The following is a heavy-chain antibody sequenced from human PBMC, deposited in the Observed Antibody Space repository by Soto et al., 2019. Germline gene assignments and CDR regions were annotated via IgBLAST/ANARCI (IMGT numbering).Heavy chain of an antibody. D-gene: IGHD3-16*01. CDR1: GFTVSTHY. CDR2: IFRGGGT. Sequence: EVQLMESGGGLVQPGGSLRLSCAASGFTVSTHYMSWIRQAPGKGLEWISVIFRGGGTSYADSVRGRFTISRDNAMNTLYLQMNSLRVEDTGVYYCVRDDGGSPYDYWGQGTLVTDSS. CDR3: VRDDGGSPYDY. J-gene: IGHJ4*02. V-gene: IGHV3-66*01.